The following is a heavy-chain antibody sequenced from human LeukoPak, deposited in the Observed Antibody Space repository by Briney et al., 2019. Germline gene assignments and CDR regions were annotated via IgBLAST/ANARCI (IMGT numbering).Heavy chain of an antibody. CDR2: IYHSGST. J-gene: IGHJ6*02. Sequence: SETLSLTCTVPGGSISSSSYYWGWIRQPPGKGLEWIGSIYHSGSTYYNPSLKSRVTISVDTSKNQFSLKLSSVTAADTAVYYCARPTYYYDSSGLYYYGMDVWGQGTTVTVSS. CDR1: GGSISSSSYY. V-gene: IGHV4-39*01. D-gene: IGHD3-22*01. CDR3: ARPTYYYDSSGLYYYGMDV.